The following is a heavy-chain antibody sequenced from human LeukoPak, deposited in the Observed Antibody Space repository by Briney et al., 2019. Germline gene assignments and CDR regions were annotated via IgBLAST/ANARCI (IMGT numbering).Heavy chain of an antibody. Sequence: GGSLRLSCAASGFTFSNFWMTWVRQAPDKGLEWVAVISYDGSNKYYADSVKGRFTISRDNSKNTLYLQMNSLRAEDTAVYYCAKDGCTNGVCYYFDYWGQGTLVTVSS. D-gene: IGHD2-8*01. CDR1: GFTFSNFW. J-gene: IGHJ4*02. V-gene: IGHV3-30*18. CDR3: AKDGCTNGVCYYFDY. CDR2: ISYDGSNK.